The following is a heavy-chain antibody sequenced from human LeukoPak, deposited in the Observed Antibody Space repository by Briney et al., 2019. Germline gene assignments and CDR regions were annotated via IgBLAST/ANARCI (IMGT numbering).Heavy chain of an antibody. CDR1: GFTFSSYW. V-gene: IGHV3-74*01. CDR3: ARGNYYGQDY. Sequence: TGGSLRLSCGASGFTFSSYWMHWVRQAPGKGLVWISRINSDGSTTSYADSVKGRFTISRDNAKNTLYPQMNSLRAEDTAVYYCARGNYYGQDYWGQGTLVTVSS. CDR2: INSDGSTT. J-gene: IGHJ4*02. D-gene: IGHD3-10*01.